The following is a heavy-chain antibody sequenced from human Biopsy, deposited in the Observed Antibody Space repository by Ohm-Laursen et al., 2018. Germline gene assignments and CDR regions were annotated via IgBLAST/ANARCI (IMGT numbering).Heavy chain of an antibody. CDR1: GGPIDSYY. D-gene: IGHD5-24*01. CDR2: IYFTGRT. J-gene: IGHJ2*01. V-gene: IGHV4-59*12. Sequence: GTLSLTCTVSGGPIDSYYRSWIRQPPGKALEWIGYIYFTGRTSYNPSLKSRVTMSVNTSKKQFSLRLSSVTAADTAVYYCASAGYNPDWNFDLWGRGTRVTVSS. CDR3: ASAGYNPDWNFDL.